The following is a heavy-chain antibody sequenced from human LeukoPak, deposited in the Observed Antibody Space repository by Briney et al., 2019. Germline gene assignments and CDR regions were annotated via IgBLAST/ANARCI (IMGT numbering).Heavy chain of an antibody. J-gene: IGHJ6*03. CDR1: GYTFTSYY. Sequence: ASVKVSCKASGYTFTSYYMHWVRQAPGQGLEWMGIINPSGGSTNYAQKFQGRVTMTRDTSTSTVYMELSSLRSEDTAVYYCARATWTDSGSYYYYYYMDVWGKGTTVTVSS. D-gene: IGHD1-26*01. CDR2: INPSGGST. V-gene: IGHV1-46*03. CDR3: ARATWTDSGSYYYYYYMDV.